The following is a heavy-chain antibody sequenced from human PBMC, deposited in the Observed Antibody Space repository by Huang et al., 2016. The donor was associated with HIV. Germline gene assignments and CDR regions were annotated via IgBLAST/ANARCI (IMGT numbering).Heavy chain of an antibody. CDR3: ARGQLGSYGDYDVLY. CDR2: VLPMFGTP. CDR1: GGTFSKYA. D-gene: IGHD4-17*01. J-gene: IGHJ4*02. V-gene: IGHV1-69*13. Sequence: QVQLVQSGAEVKTPGSSVKVSCKASGGTFSKYAISWVRQAPGQGLEWMGGVLPMFGTPNYARKFQGRVTITADDSTSTTYVEVSSLRAEDTALYYCARGQLGSYGDYDVLYWGQGTLVTVSS.